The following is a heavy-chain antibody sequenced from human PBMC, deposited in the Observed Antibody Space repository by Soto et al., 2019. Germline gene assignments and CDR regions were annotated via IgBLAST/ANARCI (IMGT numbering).Heavy chain of an antibody. V-gene: IGHV3-73*01. D-gene: IGHD3-9*01. CDR3: TTGPGYY. J-gene: IGHJ4*02. CDR1: GFTFSGAA. Sequence: EVQLVESGGGLVQPGGSLKLSCAASGFTFSGAAMHWVRQASGKGLEWVGRIRTKVNSYATAYGASVEGRFTISRDDSKNTTYLKMNSLKTEDTAVYYCTTGPGYYWGQGTLVTVSS. CDR2: IRTKVNSYAT.